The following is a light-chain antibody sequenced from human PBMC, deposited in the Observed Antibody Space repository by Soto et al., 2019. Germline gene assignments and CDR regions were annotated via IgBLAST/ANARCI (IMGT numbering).Light chain of an antibody. CDR3: QTWGSGIVV. J-gene: IGLJ2*01. V-gene: IGLV4-69*01. Sequence: QLVLTQSPSASASLGASVKLTCTLSRGHSNYAIAWHQQQSEKGPRYLMKLNSDGSHSKGDVIPDRFSGSSSGAERYLTISRLQSEDEADYYCQTWGSGIVVFGGGTKLTVL. CDR2: LNSDGSH. CDR1: RGHSNYA.